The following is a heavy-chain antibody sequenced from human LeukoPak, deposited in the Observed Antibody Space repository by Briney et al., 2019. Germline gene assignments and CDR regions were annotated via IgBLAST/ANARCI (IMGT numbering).Heavy chain of an antibody. D-gene: IGHD5-12*01. CDR2: IYYTGST. J-gene: IGHJ5*02. CDR3: ARHEYSGYTVVWFDP. CDR1: GGSVSDYY. Sequence: SETLSLTCTVSGGSVSDYYWSWIRQSPGKGLEWIGYIYYTGSTSYNPSLKSRVTISVDTSKNQFSLKLSSVTAADTAVYYCARHEYSGYTVVWFDPWGQGTLVTVSS. V-gene: IGHV4-59*08.